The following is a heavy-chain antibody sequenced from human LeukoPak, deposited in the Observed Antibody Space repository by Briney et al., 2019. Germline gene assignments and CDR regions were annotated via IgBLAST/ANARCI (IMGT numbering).Heavy chain of an antibody. CDR3: ARVWGLYSYGLRYLYNWFDP. CDR1: GGSISSGSW. CDR2: INHSGST. D-gene: IGHD5-18*01. Sequence: SGTLSLTCAVSGGSISSGSWWGWIRQPPGKGLEWIGEINHSGSTNYNPSLKSRVTISVDTSKNQFSLKLSSVTAADTAVYYCARVWGLYSYGLRYLYNWFDPWGQGTLVTVSS. J-gene: IGHJ5*02. V-gene: IGHV4-4*02.